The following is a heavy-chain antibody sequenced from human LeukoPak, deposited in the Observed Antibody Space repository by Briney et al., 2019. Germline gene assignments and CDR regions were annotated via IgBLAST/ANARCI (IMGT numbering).Heavy chain of an antibody. CDR1: GFTFSSYV. V-gene: IGHV3-30*18. D-gene: IGHD5-12*01. CDR3: AKGSSGYDFSDTDY. J-gene: IGHJ4*02. CDR2: ISSDGGNK. Sequence: GGSLRLSCAASGFTFSSYVMHWVRQAPGKGLEWVAFISSDGGNKYYADSVMGRFTISRDNSKNTLYLQMNSLRPEDTAVYYCAKGSSGYDFSDTDYWGQGTLVTVSS.